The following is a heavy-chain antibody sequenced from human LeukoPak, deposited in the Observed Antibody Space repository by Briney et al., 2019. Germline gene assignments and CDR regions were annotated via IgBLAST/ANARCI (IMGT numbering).Heavy chain of an antibody. V-gene: IGHV4-61*01. CDR3: ARGRRWLQLPDY. CDR1: GGSISSGSYY. Sequence: SETLSLTCTVSGGSISSGSYYWSWIRQPPGKGLEWIGYIYYSGSTNYNPSLKSRVTISVDTSKNQFSLKLSSVTAADTAVYYCARGRRWLQLPDYWGQGTLVTVSS. D-gene: IGHD5-24*01. J-gene: IGHJ4*02. CDR2: IYYSGST.